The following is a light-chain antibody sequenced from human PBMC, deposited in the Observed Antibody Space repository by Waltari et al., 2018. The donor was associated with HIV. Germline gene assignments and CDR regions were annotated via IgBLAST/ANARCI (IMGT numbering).Light chain of an antibody. V-gene: IGLV9-49*01. CDR1: SGSINFA. J-gene: IGLJ1*01. CDR2: VGTGGIVG. Sequence: QPALTQTPFASASLGTSVTLTCTLSSGSINFALDRYQQRQAQGPRFAMRVGTGGIVGSKGDGIPDRFSVLASGLNRYLTIKNIQEEDESAYYCGADHGSGTNFMYVFGTGTKVTV. CDR3: GADHGSGTNFMYV.